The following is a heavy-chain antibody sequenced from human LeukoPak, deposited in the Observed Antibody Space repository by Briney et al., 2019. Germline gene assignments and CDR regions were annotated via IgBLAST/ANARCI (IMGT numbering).Heavy chain of an antibody. CDR2: IKQDGSVK. D-gene: IGHD1-26*01. Sequence: GGSLRLSCAASGFTLSSYWMNWVRQAPGKGLEWVVNIKQDGSVKNYVDSVKGRFTISRDNAKNSLYLQMNSLRAEDTAVYYCARDPVGAPYYDYWGPGTLVTVSS. CDR1: GFTLSSYW. CDR3: ARDPVGAPYYDY. V-gene: IGHV3-7*01. J-gene: IGHJ4*02.